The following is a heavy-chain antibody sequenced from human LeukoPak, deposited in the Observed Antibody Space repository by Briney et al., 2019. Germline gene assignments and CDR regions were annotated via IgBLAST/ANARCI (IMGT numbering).Heavy chain of an antibody. Sequence: PSGTPSLTCAVYGGSFSGYYWSCIRQPPGKGLEWIGEINHSGSTKYNPSLKSRVTISVDTSKNQFSLKLSSVTAADTAVYYCAREGGLRYFDWLFDYFDYWGQGTLVTVSS. CDR2: INHSGST. CDR3: AREGGLRYFDWLFDYFDY. J-gene: IGHJ4*02. CDR1: GGSFSGYY. V-gene: IGHV4-34*01. D-gene: IGHD3-9*01.